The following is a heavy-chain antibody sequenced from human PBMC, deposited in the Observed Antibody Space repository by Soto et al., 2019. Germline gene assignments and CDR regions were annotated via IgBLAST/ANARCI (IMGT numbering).Heavy chain of an antibody. CDR1: GLTFSRYE. CDR3: ATRSGGGGAFDF. Sequence: EVKLMESGGGLVQPGGSLRLSCAASGLTFSRYEMNWVRRAPGKGLEWIAYIHSSATTMFYADSVKGRFTISRDNAKNSLYLKLNSLSADDTAVYYCATRSGGGGAFDFWGQGTMVTVSS. J-gene: IGHJ3*01. CDR2: IHSSATTM. V-gene: IGHV3-48*03. D-gene: IGHD3-10*01.